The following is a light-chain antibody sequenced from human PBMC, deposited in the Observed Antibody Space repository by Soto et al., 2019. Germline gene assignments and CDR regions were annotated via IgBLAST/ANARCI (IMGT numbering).Light chain of an antibody. CDR1: QSAGNF. Sequence: EIVMTQSPATLSVSPGETASLSCRASQSAGNFLAWYQQKPGQAPRLLIYYISTRATGIPARFSGSGSGTEFTLTINSLQSEDSAVYYCQQRHNWPRTFGQGTKVDIK. CDR3: QQRHNWPRT. V-gene: IGKV3D-15*01. J-gene: IGKJ1*01. CDR2: YIS.